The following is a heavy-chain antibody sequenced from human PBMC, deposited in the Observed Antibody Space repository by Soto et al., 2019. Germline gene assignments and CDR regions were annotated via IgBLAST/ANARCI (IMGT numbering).Heavy chain of an antibody. J-gene: IGHJ4*02. CDR2: IWYHGIDK. CDR3: ATGFLGMCTGGNCPLDY. V-gene: IGHV3-33*01. D-gene: IGHD2-15*01. Sequence: QVQLVASGGGVVQPERSLRLSCAASGFTFSRQAMHWVRQAPGRGLEWVAVIWYHGIDKYYAYSVKGRFTISRDKSKNTVYLQIISMRGEDTAVDYCATGFLGMCTGGNCPLDYWGQGTLVTVSS. CDR1: GFTFSRQA.